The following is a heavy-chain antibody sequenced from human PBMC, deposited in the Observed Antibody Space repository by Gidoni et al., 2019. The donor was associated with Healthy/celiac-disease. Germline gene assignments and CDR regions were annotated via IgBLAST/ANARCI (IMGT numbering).Heavy chain of an antibody. J-gene: IGHJ3*02. CDR3: ARDLSIVGATGRAFDI. Sequence: QVQLQESGPGLVKPSDTLPLTCTVSGYSISSGYYWGWIRQPPGKGLEWIGSIYLSGSTYYNPSLKSRVTISVDTSKNQFSLKLSSVTAADTAVYYCARDLSIVGATGRAFDIWGQGTMVTVSS. CDR1: GYSISSGYY. D-gene: IGHD1-26*01. V-gene: IGHV4-38-2*02. CDR2: IYLSGST.